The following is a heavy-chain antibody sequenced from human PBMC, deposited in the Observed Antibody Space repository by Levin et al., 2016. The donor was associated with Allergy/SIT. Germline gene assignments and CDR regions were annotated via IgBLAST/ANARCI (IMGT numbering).Heavy chain of an antibody. V-gene: IGHV1-69*01. CDR3: ARRPRNWQKAFDI. Sequence: WVRQAPGQGLEWMGGIIPIFGTANYAQKFQGRVTITADESTSTAYMELSSLRSEDTAVYYCARRPRNWQKAFDIWGQGTMVTVSS. CDR2: IIPIFGTA. D-gene: IGHD1-20*01. J-gene: IGHJ3*02.